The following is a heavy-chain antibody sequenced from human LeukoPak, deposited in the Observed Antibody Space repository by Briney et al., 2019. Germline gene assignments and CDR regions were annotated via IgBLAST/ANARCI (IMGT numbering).Heavy chain of an antibody. D-gene: IGHD3-22*01. V-gene: IGHV4-34*01. CDR2: INHSGST. Sequence: SETLSLTCAVYGGSFSGYYWSWIRQPPGKGLEWIGEINHSGSTNYNPSLKSRVTISVDTSENQFSLNLRSVTAADTAVYYCAREILYDSTGYYLWGQGTLVTVSS. J-gene: IGHJ4*02. CDR1: GGSFSGYY. CDR3: AREILYDSTGYYL.